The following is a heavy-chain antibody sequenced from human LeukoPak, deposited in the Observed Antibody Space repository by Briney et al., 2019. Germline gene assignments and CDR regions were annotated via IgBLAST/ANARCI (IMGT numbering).Heavy chain of an antibody. D-gene: IGHD3-22*01. V-gene: IGHV3-21*01. Sequence: PGGSLRLSCAASEFTFSSYSMNWVRQAPGKGLEWVSSISSSSNYIYYANSMKGRFTISRDNAKNSLHLQMNSLRAEDTAMYYCARGSDYYDSSGYYQDAFDIWGQGTMVTVSS. CDR3: ARGSDYYDSSGYYQDAFDI. J-gene: IGHJ3*02. CDR2: ISSSSNYI. CDR1: EFTFSSYS.